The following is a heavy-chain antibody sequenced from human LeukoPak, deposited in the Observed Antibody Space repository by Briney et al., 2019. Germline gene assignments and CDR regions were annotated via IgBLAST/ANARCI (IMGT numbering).Heavy chain of an antibody. D-gene: IGHD3-10*01. CDR3: ARDSSMLRGPLVIYYFDF. Sequence: PGGSLRLSCAASGFTVSSNEMSWVRQAPGKGLEWVSSISGGSTYYADSRKGRFTISRDNSKNTLYLQMNSLRVEDTAVYYCARDSSMLRGPLVIYYFDFWGQGTLVTVSS. CDR1: GFTVSSNE. V-gene: IGHV3-38-3*01. J-gene: IGHJ4*02. CDR2: ISGGST.